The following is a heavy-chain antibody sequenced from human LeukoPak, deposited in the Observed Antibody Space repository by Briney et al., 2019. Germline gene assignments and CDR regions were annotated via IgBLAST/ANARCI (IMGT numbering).Heavy chain of an antibody. CDR2: INHSGST. V-gene: IGHV4-34*01. J-gene: IGHJ4*02. CDR3: ARQHGSMIKGVYFDY. CDR1: GGSFSGYY. D-gene: IGHD3-22*01. Sequence: SETLSLTCAVYGGSFSGYYWSWIRQPPGKGLEWIGEINHSGSTNYNPSLKSRVTISVDTSKNQFSLKLSSVTAADTAVYYCARQHGSMIKGVYFDYWGQGTLVTVSS.